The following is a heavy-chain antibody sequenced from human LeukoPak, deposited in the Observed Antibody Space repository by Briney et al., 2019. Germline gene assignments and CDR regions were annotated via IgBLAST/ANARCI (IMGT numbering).Heavy chain of an antibody. CDR2: IYYSGST. Sequence: PSETLSLTCTVSGGSISSSSYYWGWIRQPPGKGPEWIGSIYYSGSTYYNPSLKSRVTISVDTSKNQFSLKLSSVTAADTAVYYCAKAWYSSSWFDFDYWGQGTLVTVSS. D-gene: IGHD6-13*01. V-gene: IGHV4-39*01. J-gene: IGHJ4*02. CDR3: AKAWYSSSWFDFDY. CDR1: GGSISSSSYY.